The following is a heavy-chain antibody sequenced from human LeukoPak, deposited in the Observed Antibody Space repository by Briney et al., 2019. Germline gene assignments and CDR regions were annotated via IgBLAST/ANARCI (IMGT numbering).Heavy chain of an antibody. CDR2: ISYDGSNK. J-gene: IGHJ4*02. Sequence: PGRSLRLSCAASGFTFSSYGMHWVRQAPGKGLEWVAVISYDGSNKYYADSVKGRFTISRDNSKNTLYLQMNSLRAEDTAVYYCAKGDDSSGYIFDYWGQGTLVTVSS. D-gene: IGHD3-22*01. V-gene: IGHV3-30*18. CDR3: AKGDDSSGYIFDY. CDR1: GFTFSSYG.